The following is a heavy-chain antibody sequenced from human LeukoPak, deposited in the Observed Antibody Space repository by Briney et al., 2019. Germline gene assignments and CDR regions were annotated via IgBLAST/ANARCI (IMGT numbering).Heavy chain of an antibody. CDR1: GYTFTGYY. CDR3: ARAAAKNYFGY. Sequence: GASVKVSXKASGYTFTGYYMHWVRQAHGQGLEWTGWINPNSGGTNYAQKFQGRVTMTRDTSISTAYMELSRLRSDNTAVYYCARAAAKNYFGYWGQGTLVTVSS. CDR2: INPNSGGT. D-gene: IGHD2-2*01. V-gene: IGHV1-2*02. J-gene: IGHJ4*02.